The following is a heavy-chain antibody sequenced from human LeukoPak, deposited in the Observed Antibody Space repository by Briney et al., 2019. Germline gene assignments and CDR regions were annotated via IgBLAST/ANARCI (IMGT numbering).Heavy chain of an antibody. V-gene: IGHV6-1*01. CDR3: ARDPDNSYEWGPFDP. CDR2: AYYRSKWYT. CDR1: GDSVSSNSAS. Sequence: SQTPSLTCAISGDSVSSNSASWNWIRQSPSRGLEWLGRAYYRSKWYTDYAVSVQSRITINPDTSKNQFSLHLNSMTPEDTAVYYCARDPDNSYEWGPFDPWGQGTLVTVSS. D-gene: IGHD1-1*01. J-gene: IGHJ5*02.